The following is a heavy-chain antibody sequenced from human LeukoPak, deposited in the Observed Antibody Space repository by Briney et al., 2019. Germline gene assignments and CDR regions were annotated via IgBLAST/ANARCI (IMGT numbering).Heavy chain of an antibody. V-gene: IGHV1-18*01. CDR3: ARNPPLRYFDWPIDY. CDR2: ISAYNGNT. D-gene: IGHD3-9*01. CDR1: GYTFTSYG. J-gene: IGHJ4*02. Sequence: ASVKVSCKASGYTFTSYGISWVRQAPGQGLEWMGWISAYNGNTNYAQKLQGRATMTTDTSTSTAYMELRSLRSDDTAVYYCARNPPLRYFDWPIDYWGQGTLVTVSS.